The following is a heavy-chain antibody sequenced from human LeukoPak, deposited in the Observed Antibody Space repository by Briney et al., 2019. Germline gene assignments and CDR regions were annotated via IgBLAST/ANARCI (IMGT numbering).Heavy chain of an antibody. D-gene: IGHD6-6*01. Sequence: PSEALSLTCTVSGGSIQSGDYYWSWIRQPPGKVLEWIGYISRTGSTYYNPSLKSRVTISIDTSENQFSLKLSSVTAADTAVYYCARAGEYGKAFDIWGQGTMVTVSS. V-gene: IGHV4-30-4*01. J-gene: IGHJ3*02. CDR3: ARAGEYGKAFDI. CDR2: ISRTGST. CDR1: GGSIQSGDYY.